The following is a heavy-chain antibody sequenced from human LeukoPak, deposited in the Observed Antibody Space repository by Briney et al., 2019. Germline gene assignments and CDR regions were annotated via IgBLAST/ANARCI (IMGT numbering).Heavy chain of an antibody. CDR3: ARGGYCSGGSCQPGNWFDP. Sequence: ASVKVSCKASGYTFTGYYMHWVRQAPGQGLEWMGWINTNTGNPTYAQGFTGRFVFSLDTSVSTAYLQISSLKAEDTAVYYCARGGYCSGGSCQPGNWFDPWGQGTLVTVSS. J-gene: IGHJ5*02. V-gene: IGHV7-4-1*02. CDR1: GYTFTGYY. D-gene: IGHD2-15*01. CDR2: INTNTGNP.